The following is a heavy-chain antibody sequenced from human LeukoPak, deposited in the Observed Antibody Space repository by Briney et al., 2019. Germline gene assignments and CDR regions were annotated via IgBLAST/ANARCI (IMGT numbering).Heavy chain of an antibody. CDR3: ARDGTYCSSTSCPKYFQH. CDR2: ISSSSSYI. Sequence: PGGSLRLSCAASGFTFSSYSMNWVRQAPGKGLEWVSSISSSSSYIYYADSVKGRFTISRDNAKNSLYLQMNSLRAEDTAVYYCARDGTYCSSTSCPKYFQHWGQGTLVTVSS. J-gene: IGHJ1*01. CDR1: GFTFSSYS. D-gene: IGHD2-2*01. V-gene: IGHV3-21*01.